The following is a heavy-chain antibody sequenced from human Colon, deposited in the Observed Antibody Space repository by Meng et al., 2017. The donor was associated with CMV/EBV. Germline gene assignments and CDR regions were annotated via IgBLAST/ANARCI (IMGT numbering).Heavy chain of an antibody. CDR3: ARDFSLDRYGMDV. Sequence: GESLKISCAASGFTFSSYSMNWVRQAPGKGLEWVSSISSSSSYIYYADSVKGRFTISRDNAKNSLYLQMNSLRAEDTAVYYCARDFSLDRYGMDVWGQGTTVTVSS. V-gene: IGHV3-21*01. CDR1: GFTFSSYS. J-gene: IGHJ6*02. CDR2: ISSSSSYI.